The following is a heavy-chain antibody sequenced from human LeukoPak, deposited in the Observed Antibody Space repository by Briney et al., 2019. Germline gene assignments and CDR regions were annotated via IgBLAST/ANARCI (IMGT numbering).Heavy chain of an antibody. V-gene: IGHV4-39*02. CDR2: IYYSGTT. Sequence: SETLSLTCTVSGGSISSSSHYWGWISQPPGKGLEWIGSIYYSGTTYYNPSLKSRVSISVDTSKNLFSLKLISMTAADTALYYCARDVSSYEVLYWGQGTLVTVSS. CDR3: ARDVSSYEVLY. D-gene: IGHD2/OR15-2a*01. CDR1: GGSISSSSHY. J-gene: IGHJ4*02.